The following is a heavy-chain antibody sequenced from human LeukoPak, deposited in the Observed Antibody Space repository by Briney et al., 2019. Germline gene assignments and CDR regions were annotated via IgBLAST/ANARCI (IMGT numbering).Heavy chain of an antibody. J-gene: IGHJ5*02. V-gene: IGHV4-38-2*02. D-gene: IGHD6-13*01. Sequence: PSETLSLTCTVSGYCINSGYYWGWIRQPPGKGLEWIGNIYHSGSTYYNPSLKSRVTISVDTSKNQFSLKLSSVTAADTAVYYCVRDGETYSSSWYWFDPWGQGTLVTVSS. CDR1: GYCINSGYY. CDR3: VRDGETYSSSWYWFDP. CDR2: IYHSGST.